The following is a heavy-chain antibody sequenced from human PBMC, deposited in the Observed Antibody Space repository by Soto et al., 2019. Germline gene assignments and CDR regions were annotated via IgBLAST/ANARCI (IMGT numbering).Heavy chain of an antibody. J-gene: IGHJ4*02. Sequence: VQLVESGGGVVQPGKSLRLSCAASGFAFNTYGMHWVRQAPGKGLEWVAVISNDGSNKDYVDSVKGRFTISRDNSKNTLYLQMNSLRAEDTAVYYCVKDLGWVRLQNYFDYWGQGTLVTVSS. CDR2: ISNDGSNK. D-gene: IGHD5-12*01. CDR1: GFAFNTYG. V-gene: IGHV3-30*18. CDR3: VKDLGWVRLQNYFDY.